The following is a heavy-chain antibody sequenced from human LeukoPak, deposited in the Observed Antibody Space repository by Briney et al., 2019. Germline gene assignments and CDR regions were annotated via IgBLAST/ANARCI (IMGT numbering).Heavy chain of an antibody. V-gene: IGHV4-4*07. D-gene: IGHD6-13*01. J-gene: IGHJ6*02. CDR1: GASISSYY. CDR2: IYTSGST. CDR3: ARERGHSSSWYSAYYGMDV. Sequence: SETLSLTCTVSGASISSYYGSWIRQPAGKGLEWIGRIYTSGSTNYNPSLKSRVTMSVDTSKNQFSLKLSSVTAADTAVYYCARERGHSSSWYSAYYGMDVWGQGTTVTVSS.